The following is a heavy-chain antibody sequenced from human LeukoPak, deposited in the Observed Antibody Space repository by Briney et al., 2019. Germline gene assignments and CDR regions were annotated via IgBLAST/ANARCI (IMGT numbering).Heavy chain of an antibody. CDR1: GYTFTGYY. D-gene: IGHD6-19*01. CDR3: ARGAYSSGRTLGY. Sequence: AASVKVSCKASGYTFTGYYVHWVRQAPGQGLEWMGRINPNSGGTNYAQEFQGRVTMTRDTSISTAYMELSRLRSDDTAVYYCARGAYSSGRTLGYWGQGTLVTVSS. CDR2: INPNSGGT. J-gene: IGHJ4*02. V-gene: IGHV1-2*06.